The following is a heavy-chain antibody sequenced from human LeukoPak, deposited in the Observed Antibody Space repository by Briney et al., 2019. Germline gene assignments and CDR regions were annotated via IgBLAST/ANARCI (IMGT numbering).Heavy chain of an antibody. CDR3: ARLGLAYYDSSGFDY. D-gene: IGHD3-22*01. CDR1: GYTFTGYY. Sequence: ASVKVSCKASGYTFTGYYMHWVRQAPGQGLEWMGWINPNSGGTNYAQKFQGRVTMTRDTSISTAYMELSRLRSDDTAVYYCARLGLAYYDSSGFDYWGQGTLVTVPS. CDR2: INPNSGGT. J-gene: IGHJ4*02. V-gene: IGHV1-2*02.